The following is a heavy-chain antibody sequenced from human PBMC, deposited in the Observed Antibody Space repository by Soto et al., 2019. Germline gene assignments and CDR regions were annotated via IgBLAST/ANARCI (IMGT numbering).Heavy chain of an antibody. Sequence: GGSLRLSCAASGFTFSSHGVHWVRQAPGKGLEWVALISYDGSSKYYADSVQGRFTISRDNSKNTLYLQMNSLRAEDTAVYYCVKVGRYFDWLIYGMDVWGQGTTVTVSS. CDR2: ISYDGSSK. D-gene: IGHD3-9*01. CDR3: VKVGRYFDWLIYGMDV. V-gene: IGHV3-30*18. J-gene: IGHJ6*02. CDR1: GFTFSSHG.